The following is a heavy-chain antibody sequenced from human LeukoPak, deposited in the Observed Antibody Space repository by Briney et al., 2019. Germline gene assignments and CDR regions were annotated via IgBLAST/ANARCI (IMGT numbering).Heavy chain of an antibody. V-gene: IGHV3-30*18. J-gene: IGHJ4*02. D-gene: IGHD1-14*01. CDR2: ISYDGRKQ. CDR3: AKEYTNPADSYDY. CDR1: GFTFSNHG. Sequence: GGSLRLSCAASGFTFSNHGIHWVRQAPGKGLEWVAVISYDGRKQHYAESVKGRFTISRDNSMHTVSLQMNSLRTADTAIYFCAKEYTNPADSYDYWGQGTLGTVSS.